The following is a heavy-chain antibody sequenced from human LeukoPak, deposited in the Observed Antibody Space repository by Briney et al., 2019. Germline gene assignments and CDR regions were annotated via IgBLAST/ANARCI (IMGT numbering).Heavy chain of an antibody. D-gene: IGHD6-19*01. Sequence: GASVKVSCKAPGYTFTSYGISWVRQAPGQGLEWMGWISAYNGNTNYAQKLQGRVTMTTDTSTSTAYMELRSLRSDDTAVYYCAREASSGWYRAQFDYWGQGTLVTVSS. CDR2: ISAYNGNT. J-gene: IGHJ4*02. V-gene: IGHV1-18*01. CDR3: AREASSGWYRAQFDY. CDR1: GYTFTSYG.